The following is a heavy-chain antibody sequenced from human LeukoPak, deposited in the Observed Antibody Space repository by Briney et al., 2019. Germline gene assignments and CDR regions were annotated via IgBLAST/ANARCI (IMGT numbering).Heavy chain of an antibody. V-gene: IGHV4-30-4*01. CDR2: IYYSGST. D-gene: IGHD6-6*01. J-gene: IGHJ3*02. CDR3: AREKPRRAFDI. Sequence: SETLSLTCTVSGGSISSGDYYWSWIRQPPGEGLEWIGYIYYSGSTYYNPSLKSRVTISVNTSKNQFSLKLSSVTAADTAVYYCAREKPRRAFDIWGQGTMVTVSS. CDR1: GGSISSGDYY.